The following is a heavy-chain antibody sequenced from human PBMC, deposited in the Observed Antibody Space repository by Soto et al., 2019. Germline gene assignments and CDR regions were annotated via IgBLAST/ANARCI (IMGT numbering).Heavy chain of an antibody. CDR3: ARWSTNKRPVDY. Sequence: XSVTLSCQASGYTFTSYDINWVRQATTQGLEWMGWMNPNSGNTGYAQKFQGRVTMTRNTSISTAYMELGSLRSEDTAVYYCARWSTNKRPVDYWGQGTLVTVSS. CDR2: MNPNSGNT. V-gene: IGHV1-8*01. J-gene: IGHJ4*02. CDR1: GYTFTSYD. D-gene: IGHD2-2*01.